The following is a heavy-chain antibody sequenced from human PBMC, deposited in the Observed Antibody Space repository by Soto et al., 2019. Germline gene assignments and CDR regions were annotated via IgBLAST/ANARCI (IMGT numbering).Heavy chain of an antibody. CDR3: AREGYCSSTSCYSFDY. Sequence: EVQLVESGGGLVQPGGSLRLSCAASGFTFSSYAMHWVRQAPGKGLEYVSAISSNGGSTYYANSVKGRFTISRDNSKNTPYLQMGSLRAEDMAVYYCAREGYCSSTSCYSFDYWGQGTLVTVSS. J-gene: IGHJ4*02. CDR1: GFTFSSYA. D-gene: IGHD2-2*01. CDR2: ISSNGGST. V-gene: IGHV3-64*01.